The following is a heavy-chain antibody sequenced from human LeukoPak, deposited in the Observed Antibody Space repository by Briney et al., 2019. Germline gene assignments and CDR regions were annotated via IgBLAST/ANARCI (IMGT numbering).Heavy chain of an antibody. Sequence: GGSLRLSCAISGLTFHDYTMTWVRQAPGKGLEWVSTIVGDSSKTYYADSVKGRFTISRDNSNYMLFLHMNNLRAEDTAIYYCAKQPYNYYYLDVWGKGTTVTVSS. V-gene: IGHV3-23*01. CDR1: GLTFHDYT. CDR3: AKQPYNYYYLDV. CDR2: IVGDSSKT. D-gene: IGHD2-21*01. J-gene: IGHJ6*03.